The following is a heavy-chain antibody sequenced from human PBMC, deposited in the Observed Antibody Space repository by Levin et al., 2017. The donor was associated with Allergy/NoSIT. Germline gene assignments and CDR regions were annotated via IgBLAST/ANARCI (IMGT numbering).Heavy chain of an antibody. CDR1: GFTFSSYG. J-gene: IGHJ4*02. D-gene: IGHD1-26*01. CDR2: ISYDGSNK. V-gene: IGHV3-30*03. CDR3: ARVPGVWEVPRYYFDH. Sequence: SCAASGFTFSSYGMHWVRQAPGKGPEWVAVISYDGSNKNYVDSVKGRFTISRDNSKYTLYLQMNSLRAEDTAVYYCARVPGVWEVPRYYFDHWGPGTLVTVSS.